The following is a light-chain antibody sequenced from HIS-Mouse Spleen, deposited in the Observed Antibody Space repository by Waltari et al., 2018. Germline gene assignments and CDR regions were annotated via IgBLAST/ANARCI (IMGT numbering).Light chain of an antibody. J-gene: IGLJ2*01. V-gene: IGLV3-10*01. CDR1: ALPKKY. CDR2: EDS. CDR3: YSTYSSGNHRV. Sequence: SYELTQPPSVSVSPGQTARITCSGDALPKKYAYWYQQKSGQAPVLVIYEDSQRPSGIPEGFSGSGSGTMATLTISGAQVEDEADYYCYSTYSSGNHRVFGGGTKLTVL.